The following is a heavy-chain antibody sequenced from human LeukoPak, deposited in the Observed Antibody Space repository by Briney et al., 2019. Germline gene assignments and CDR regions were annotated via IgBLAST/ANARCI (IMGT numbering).Heavy chain of an antibody. D-gene: IGHD3-3*01. CDR3: AKDGDVERFLEWLGPLYYFDY. Sequence: GGSLRLSCAASGFTFSSYGMHWVRQAPGKGLEWVAFIRYDGSNKYYADSVKGRFTISRDNSKNTLYLQMNSLRAEDTAVYYCAKDGDVERFLEWLGPLYYFDYWGQGTLVTVSS. CDR1: GFTFSSYG. V-gene: IGHV3-30*02. CDR2: IRYDGSNK. J-gene: IGHJ4*02.